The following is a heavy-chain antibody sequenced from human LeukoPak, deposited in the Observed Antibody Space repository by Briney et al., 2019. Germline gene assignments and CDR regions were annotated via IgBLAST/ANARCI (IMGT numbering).Heavy chain of an antibody. J-gene: IGHJ4*02. V-gene: IGHV3-21*04. CDR2: ISPTTAYI. Sequence: GGSLRLSCATSGFNFSAYTMNWVRQAPGKGLDWVSSISPTTAYIHYADSMKGRFTISRDNSKNTLYLQMNSLRAEDTAVYYCAKEVDTAMAFDYWGQGTLVTVSS. CDR1: GFNFSAYT. CDR3: AKEVDTAMAFDY. D-gene: IGHD5-18*01.